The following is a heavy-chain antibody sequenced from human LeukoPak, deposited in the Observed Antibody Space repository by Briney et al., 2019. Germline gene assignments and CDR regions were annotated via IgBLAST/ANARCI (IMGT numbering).Heavy chain of an antibody. D-gene: IGHD3-10*01. V-gene: IGHV3-21*01. J-gene: IGHJ6*03. CDR3: ARSGIKMVRGVIIKSPYHMDV. CDR1: GFTLSTYT. Sequence: GGSLRPSCAASGFTLSTYTMNWVRQAPGKGLEWVSSISSSSNYIYYADSVKGRFTISRDDAKNSLSLQMNSLRAEDTAVYYCARSGIKMVRGVIIKSPYHMDVWGKGTTVTVSS. CDR2: ISSSSNYI.